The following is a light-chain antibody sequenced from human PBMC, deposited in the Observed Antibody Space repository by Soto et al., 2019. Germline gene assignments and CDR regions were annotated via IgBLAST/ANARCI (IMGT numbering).Light chain of an antibody. CDR3: QSYDSSLSVLYV. V-gene: IGLV1-40*01. Sequence: QSALTQPPSVSGAPGQRVTISCTGSSSNIGAGYEVHWFQQLPGTAPKLLIYGNTNRPSGVPDRFSGSKSDTSASLAITGPQPEDEADYYCQSYDSSLSVLYVFGTGTKVTVL. J-gene: IGLJ1*01. CDR2: GNT. CDR1: SSNIGAGYE.